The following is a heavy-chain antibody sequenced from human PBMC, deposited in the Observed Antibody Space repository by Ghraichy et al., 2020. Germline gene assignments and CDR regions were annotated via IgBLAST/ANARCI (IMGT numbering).Heavy chain of an antibody. Sequence: SQTLSLTCAVSGGSISSGGYSWSWIRQPPGKGLEWIGYIYYSGSTYYNPSLKSRVTISVDTSKNQFSLKLSSVTAADTAVYYCARDVTVPQPDDAFDIWGQGTMVTVSS. CDR1: GGSISSGGYS. D-gene: IGHD4-17*01. J-gene: IGHJ3*02. V-gene: IGHV4-30-4*07. CDR3: ARDVTVPQPDDAFDI. CDR2: IYYSGST.